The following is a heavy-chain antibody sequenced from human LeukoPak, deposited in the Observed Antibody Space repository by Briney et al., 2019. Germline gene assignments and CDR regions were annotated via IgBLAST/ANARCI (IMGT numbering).Heavy chain of an antibody. Sequence: GGSLRLSCAASGFTFSSYAMSWVRQAPGKGLEWVSAISGSGGSTYYADSVKGRFTISRDNSKNTLYLQMNSLRAEDTAVYYCARQGGPYYSDSRDSSHVDFDCWGQGTLVTVSS. D-gene: IGHD3-22*01. CDR3: ARQGGPYYSDSRDSSHVDFDC. CDR1: GFTFSSYA. V-gene: IGHV3-23*01. J-gene: IGHJ4*02. CDR2: ISGSGGST.